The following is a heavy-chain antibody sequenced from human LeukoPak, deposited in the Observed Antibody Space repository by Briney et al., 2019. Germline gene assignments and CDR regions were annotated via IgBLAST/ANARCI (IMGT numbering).Heavy chain of an antibody. CDR2: IYYSGST. CDR3: ARRMATYWYFDL. Sequence: ALETLSLTCTVSGGSISSSSYYWGWIRQPPGKGLEWIGSIYYSGSTYYNPSLKSRVTISVDTSKNQFSLKLSSVTAADTAVYYCARRMATYWYFDLWGRGTLVTVSS. J-gene: IGHJ2*01. D-gene: IGHD5-24*01. V-gene: IGHV4-39*01. CDR1: GGSISSSSYY.